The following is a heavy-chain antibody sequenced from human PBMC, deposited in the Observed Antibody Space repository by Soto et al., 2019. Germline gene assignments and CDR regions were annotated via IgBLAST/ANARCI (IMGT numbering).Heavy chain of an antibody. CDR2: ISWNSGSI. V-gene: IGHV3-9*01. J-gene: IGHJ4*02. Sequence: GGSLRLSCAASGFTFDDYAMHWVRQAPGKGLEWVSGISWNSGSIGYADSVKGRFTISRDNAKNSLYLQMNSLRAEDTALYYCAKSDYGQGPVQGWGQGTLVTVSS. D-gene: IGHD4-17*01. CDR3: AKSDYGQGPVQG. CDR1: GFTFDDYA.